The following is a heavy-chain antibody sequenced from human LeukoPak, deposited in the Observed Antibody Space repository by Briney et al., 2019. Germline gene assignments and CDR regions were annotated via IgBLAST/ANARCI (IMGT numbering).Heavy chain of an antibody. CDR2: ISYDGSNK. J-gene: IGHJ4*02. CDR1: GFTFSSYA. D-gene: IGHD6-13*01. V-gene: IGHV3-30-3*01. CDR3: ARDGGSSWFDY. Sequence: GGSLRLSCAASGFTFSSYAMHWVRQAPGKGLEWVAVISYDGSNKYYADSVKGRFTTSRDNSKNTLYLQMNSLRAEDTAVYYCARDGGSSWFDYWGQGTLVTVSS.